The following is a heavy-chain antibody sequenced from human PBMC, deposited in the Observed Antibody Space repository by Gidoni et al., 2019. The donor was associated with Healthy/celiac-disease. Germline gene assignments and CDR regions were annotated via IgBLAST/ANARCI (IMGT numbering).Heavy chain of an antibody. Sequence: EVQLVQSGAEVKKPGESLKISCKGSGYSFTTYWIGWVRQMPGKGLEWMGIIYPGDSDTRYSPSFQGQVTISADKSISTAYLQWSSLKASDTAMYYCARYPLNYDFWSGYHDYWGQGTLVTVSS. J-gene: IGHJ4*02. CDR1: GYSFTTYW. CDR3: ARYPLNYDFWSGYHDY. D-gene: IGHD3-3*01. CDR2: IYPGDSDT. V-gene: IGHV5-51*03.